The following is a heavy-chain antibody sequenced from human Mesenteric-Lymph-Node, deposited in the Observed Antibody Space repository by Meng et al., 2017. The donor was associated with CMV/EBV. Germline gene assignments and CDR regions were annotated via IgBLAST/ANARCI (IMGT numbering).Heavy chain of an antibody. J-gene: IGHJ4*02. CDR1: FTFSSYA. CDR3: AKDGYDFWSGYLHYFDY. V-gene: IGHV3-23*03. D-gene: IGHD3-3*01. Sequence: FTFSSYAMSCVRQAPGKRLEWVSVIYSGGSSTYYADSVKGRFTISRDNSKNTLYLQMNSLRAEDTAVYYCAKDGYDFWSGYLHYFDYWGQGTLVTVFS. CDR2: IYSGGSST.